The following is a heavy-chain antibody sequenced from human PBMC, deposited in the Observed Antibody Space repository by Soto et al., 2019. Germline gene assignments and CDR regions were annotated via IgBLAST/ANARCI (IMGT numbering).Heavy chain of an antibody. CDR1: GFTFSNAW. V-gene: IGHV3-15*01. Sequence: GGSLRLSCAASGFTFSNAWMSWVRQAPGKGLEWVGRIKSKTDGGTTDYAAPVKDRFTISRDDSKNTLYLQMNSLKTEDTAVYYCTTVSPLRYYFDYWGQGTLVTVSS. CDR2: IKSKTDGGTT. D-gene: IGHD1-26*01. J-gene: IGHJ4*02. CDR3: TTVSPLRYYFDY.